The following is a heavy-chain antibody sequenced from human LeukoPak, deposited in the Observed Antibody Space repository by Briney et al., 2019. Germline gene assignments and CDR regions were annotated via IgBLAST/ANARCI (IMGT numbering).Heavy chain of an antibody. Sequence: PSETLSLTCTVSGGSISSGGYYWSWIRQHPGKGLEWIGYIYYSGSTYYNPSLKSRVTISVDTSKNQFSLRLSSVTAADTAVYYCARGIYSSGYYYYFDYWGQGTLVTVSS. CDR2: IYYSGST. CDR1: GGSISSGGYY. V-gene: IGHV4-61*08. J-gene: IGHJ4*02. D-gene: IGHD3-22*01. CDR3: ARGIYSSGYYYYFDY.